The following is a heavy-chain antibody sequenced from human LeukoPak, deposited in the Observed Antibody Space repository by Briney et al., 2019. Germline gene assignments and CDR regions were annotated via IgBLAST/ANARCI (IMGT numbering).Heavy chain of an antibody. V-gene: IGHV3-53*01. CDR3: ARDYCSGGSCYPNPDY. CDR2: IYSGGST. Sequence: GGSLRLSCAASGFIVSSNYMSWVRQAPGKGLEWVSVIYSGGSTYYADSVKGRFTISRDNAKNSLYLQMNSLRAEDTAVYYCARDYCSGGSCYPNPDYWGQGTLVTVSS. D-gene: IGHD2-15*01. J-gene: IGHJ4*02. CDR1: GFIVSSNY.